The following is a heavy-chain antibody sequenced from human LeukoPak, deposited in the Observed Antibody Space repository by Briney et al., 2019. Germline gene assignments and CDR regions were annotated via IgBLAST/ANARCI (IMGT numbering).Heavy chain of an antibody. CDR3: ARSPSGSYSPYYYYGMDV. CDR1: GGSISSYY. Sequence: PSETLSLTCTVSGGSISSYYWSWIRQPPGKGLEWIGYIYYSGSTNYNPSLKSRVTISVDTSKNQFSLKLSSVTAADTAVYYCARSPSGSYSPYYYYGMDVWGQGTTVIVSS. CDR2: IYYSGST. V-gene: IGHV4-59*01. D-gene: IGHD1-26*01. J-gene: IGHJ6*02.